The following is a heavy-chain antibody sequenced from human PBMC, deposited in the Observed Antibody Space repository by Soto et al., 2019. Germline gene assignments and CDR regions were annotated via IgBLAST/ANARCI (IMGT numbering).Heavy chain of an antibody. CDR2: IIPIFRTP. CDR1: GDTFYTFA. CDR3: ARDKDREQLGGNYYYTLDV. D-gene: IGHD1-1*01. J-gene: IGHJ6*02. V-gene: IGHV1-69*12. Sequence: QVQLVQSGAEVVKPGSSVKVSCKASGDTFYTFAISWVRQAPGQGLEWMGGIIPIFRTPDYGQKFQGRVTITADESTSTAYMELSSLRCEDTAVYYCARDKDREQLGGNYYYTLDVWGQGTTVTVSS.